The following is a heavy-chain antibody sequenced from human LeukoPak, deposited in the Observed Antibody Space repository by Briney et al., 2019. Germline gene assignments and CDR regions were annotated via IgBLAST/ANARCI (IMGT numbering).Heavy chain of an antibody. V-gene: IGHV1-8*03. CDR2: MNPNSGNT. CDR1: GYTFTSYD. D-gene: IGHD5-18*01. CDR3: ARGRWIQLWLGVGWFDP. Sequence: GASVKVSCKASGYTFTSYDINWVRQATGQGLEWMGWMNPNSGNTGYAQKFQGRVTITRNTSISTAYMELSSLRSEDTAVYYCARGRWIQLWLGVGWFDPWGQGTLVTVSS. J-gene: IGHJ5*02.